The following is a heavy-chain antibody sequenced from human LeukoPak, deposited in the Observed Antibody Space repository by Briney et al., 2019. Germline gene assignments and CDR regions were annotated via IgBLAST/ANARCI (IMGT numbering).Heavy chain of an antibody. V-gene: IGHV3-48*01. D-gene: IGHD2-8*01. CDR3: ARDINYCTPTLCHRNWFDP. Sequence: GGSLRLSCAASGFTVSSNYMSWVRQAPGKGLGWISYISSSGRTVYYADSVEGRFTVSRDNAKNALYLEMNDLRAEDSAVYYCARDINYCTPTLCHRNWFDPWGQGTLVTVSS. CDR2: ISSSGRTV. CDR1: GFTVSSNY. J-gene: IGHJ5*02.